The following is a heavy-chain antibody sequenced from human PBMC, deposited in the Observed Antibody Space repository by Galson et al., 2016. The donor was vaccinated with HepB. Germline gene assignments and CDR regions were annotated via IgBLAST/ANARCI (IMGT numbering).Heavy chain of an antibody. J-gene: IGHJ4*02. Sequence: QSGAEVKKPGESLRISCKGSGYSFTSYWISWVRQMPGKGLEWTGRIDPSDPYTNYSPSFQGHVTIPAAKSISTAYLQWRSLKASDTAMYYCARHGLYCSGGSCYTYYFDYWGQGTLVTVSS. V-gene: IGHV5-10-1*01. CDR3: ARHGLYCSGGSCYTYYFDY. D-gene: IGHD2-15*01. CDR2: IDPSDPYT. CDR1: GYSFTSYW.